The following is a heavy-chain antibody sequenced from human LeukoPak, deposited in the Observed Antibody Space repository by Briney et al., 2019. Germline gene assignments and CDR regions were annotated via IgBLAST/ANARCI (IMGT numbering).Heavy chain of an antibody. CDR1: GFTFSNYG. CDR2: IWYDGSNK. Sequence: PGRSLRLSCAASGFTFSNYGMHWVRQAPGKGLEWVAIIWYDGSNKNCADSVKGRFTISRDNSKNTLYLQMNSLRAEDTAVYYCARDRGSGTTYFDFWGQGTLVTVSS. D-gene: IGHD1-26*01. V-gene: IGHV3-33*01. CDR3: ARDRGSGTTYFDF. J-gene: IGHJ4*02.